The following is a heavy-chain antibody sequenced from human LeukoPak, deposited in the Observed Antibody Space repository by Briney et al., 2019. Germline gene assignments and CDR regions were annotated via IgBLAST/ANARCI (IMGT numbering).Heavy chain of an antibody. Sequence: RAGGSLRLSCAASGFSFSNYWMTWVRQAPGKGLERVANIKEDGSDRYYGDSVRGRFIISRDNAKNSLYLQMDSLRAEDTALYYCAREVPGAMNAFDIWGQGTMVTVSS. CDR2: IKEDGSDR. CDR3: AREVPGAMNAFDI. CDR1: GFSFSNYW. J-gene: IGHJ3*02. D-gene: IGHD2-2*01. V-gene: IGHV3-7*01.